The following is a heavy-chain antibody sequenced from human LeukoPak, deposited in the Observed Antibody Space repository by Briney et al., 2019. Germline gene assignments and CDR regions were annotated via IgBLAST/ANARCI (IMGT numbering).Heavy chain of an antibody. D-gene: IGHD5-24*01. V-gene: IGHV3-53*01. CDR2: IYSGGST. CDR1: GFTVSSNY. J-gene: IGHJ4*02. Sequence: AGGSLRLSCAASGFTVSSNYMSWVRQAPGKGLEWVSVIYSGGSTYYVDSVKGRFTISRDNSKNTLYLQMNSLRAEDTAVYYCAREATRGEGDYWGQGTLVTVSS. CDR3: AREATRGEGDY.